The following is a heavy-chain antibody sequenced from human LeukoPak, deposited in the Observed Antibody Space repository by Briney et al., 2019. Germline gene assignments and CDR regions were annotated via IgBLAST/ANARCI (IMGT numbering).Heavy chain of an antibody. D-gene: IGHD2-2*01. V-gene: IGHV4-59*01. J-gene: IGHJ5*02. Sequence: SETLSLTCTVSGGSISSYYWSWIRQPPGKGLEWIGYIYYSGSTNHNPSLKSRVTISVDTSKNQFSLKLSSVTAADTAVYYCAGYCSSTSCYGFDWFDPWGQGTLVTVSS. CDR3: AGYCSSTSCYGFDWFDP. CDR1: GGSISSYY. CDR2: IYYSGST.